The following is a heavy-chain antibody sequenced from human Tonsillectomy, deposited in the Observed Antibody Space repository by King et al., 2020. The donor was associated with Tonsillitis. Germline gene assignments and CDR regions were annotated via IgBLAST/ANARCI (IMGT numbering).Heavy chain of an antibody. J-gene: IGHJ3*02. D-gene: IGHD3-10*01. CDR1: GGSISSYY. Sequence: QLQESGPGLVKPSENLSLTCTVSGGSISSYYWSWIRQPAGKGLEWIGRIYTSGSTNYNPSLKSRVTMSVDTSKNQFSLKLSSVTAADTAVYYCARLGTYGILSGTFDIWGQGTMVTVSS. V-gene: IGHV4-4*07. CDR3: ARLGTYGILSGTFDI. CDR2: IYTSGST.